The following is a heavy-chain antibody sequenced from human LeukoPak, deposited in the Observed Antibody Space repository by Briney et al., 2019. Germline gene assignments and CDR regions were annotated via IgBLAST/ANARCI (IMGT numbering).Heavy chain of an antibody. CDR2: IYYSGST. D-gene: IGHD3-22*01. V-gene: IGHV4-59*12. CDR3: ARDDDYYDSSGYYRLDY. Sequence: SETLSLTCTVSGGSISSYYWSWTRQPPGKGLEWIGYIYYSGSTNYNPSLKSRVTISVDTSKNQFSLKLSSVTAADTAVYYCARDDDYYDSSGYYRLDYWGQGTLVTVSS. CDR1: GGSISSYY. J-gene: IGHJ4*02.